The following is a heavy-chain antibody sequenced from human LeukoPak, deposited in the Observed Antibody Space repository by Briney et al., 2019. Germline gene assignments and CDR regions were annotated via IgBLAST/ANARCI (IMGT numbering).Heavy chain of an antibody. CDR1: GFTFSSYW. J-gene: IGHJ4*02. V-gene: IGHV3-7*01. Sequence: HPGGSLRLSCAASGFTFSSYWMSWVRQAPGKGLEWVANIKQDGSEKYYVDSVKGRFTISRDNAKNSLYLQMNSLRAEDTAVYYCARDPPYSSSLWVFDYWGQGTLVTVSS. D-gene: IGHD6-6*01. CDR3: ARDPPYSSSLWVFDY. CDR2: IKQDGSEK.